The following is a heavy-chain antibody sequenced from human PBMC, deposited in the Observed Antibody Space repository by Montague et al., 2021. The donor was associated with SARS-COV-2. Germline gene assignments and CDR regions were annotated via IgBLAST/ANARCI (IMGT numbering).Heavy chain of an antibody. CDR2: FYFGGKF. Sequence: SETLSLTCSVSGNSLSNSRYFWGWIRQPPRKGLGWIGSFYFGGKFLYNSSLESRVTIPVDTSKNQFSLQLSSVTASDTAVYYCARGRDGYYHRSALFDYWGQGTLVTVSS. CDR3: ARGRDGYYHRSALFDY. V-gene: IGHV4-39*01. D-gene: IGHD3-22*01. J-gene: IGHJ4*02. CDR1: GNSLSNSRYF.